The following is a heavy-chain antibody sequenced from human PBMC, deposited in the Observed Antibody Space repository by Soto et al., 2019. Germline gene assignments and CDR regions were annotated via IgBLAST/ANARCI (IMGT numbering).Heavy chain of an antibody. CDR1: GGTFSSYA. J-gene: IGHJ6*02. D-gene: IGHD3-9*01. CDR3: ARVIYDILTGYPQYYYYGMDV. V-gene: IGHV1-69*13. Sequence: GASVKVSCKASGGTFSSYAISWVRQAPGQGLEWMGGIIPIFGTANYAQKFQGRVTITADESTSTAYMELSSLRSEDTAVYYCARVIYDILTGYPQYYYYGMDVWGQGTTVNVSS. CDR2: IIPIFGTA.